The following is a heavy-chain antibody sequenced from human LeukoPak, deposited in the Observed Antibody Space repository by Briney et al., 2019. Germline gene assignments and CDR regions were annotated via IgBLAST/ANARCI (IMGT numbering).Heavy chain of an antibody. D-gene: IGHD3-10*01. CDR3: ARVYGSGSYYNSPLGAFDI. Sequence: GASVKVSCKASGYTFTSYYMHWVRQAPGQGLEWMGLINPSGGSTSYAQKFQGRVTMTRDTSTSTVYMELSSLRSEDTAVYYCARVYGSGSYYNSPLGAFDIWGQGTMVTVSS. V-gene: IGHV1-46*01. CDR2: INPSGGST. J-gene: IGHJ3*02. CDR1: GYTFTSYY.